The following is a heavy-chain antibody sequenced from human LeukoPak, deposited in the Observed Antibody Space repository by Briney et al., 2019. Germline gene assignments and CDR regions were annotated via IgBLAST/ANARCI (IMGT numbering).Heavy chain of an antibody. Sequence: PGGSLRLSCAASGFTFSSYAMHWFRQAPGKGLEWVAVISYDGSNKYYADSVKGRFTISRDNSRNTLYLQMNSLRAEDTAVYYCARGHQNYYYYYMDVWGKGTTVTVSS. CDR1: GFTFSSYA. V-gene: IGHV3-30*01. CDR2: ISYDGSNK. J-gene: IGHJ6*03. CDR3: ARGHQNYYYYYMDV.